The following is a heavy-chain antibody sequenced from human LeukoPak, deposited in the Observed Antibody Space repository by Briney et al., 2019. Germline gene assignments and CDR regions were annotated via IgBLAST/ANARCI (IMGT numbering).Heavy chain of an antibody. J-gene: IGHJ6*03. V-gene: IGHV1-2*02. CDR1: GYTFTGYY. CDR2: INPNSGGT. D-gene: IGHD3-22*01. Sequence: GASVKVSCKASGYTFTGYYMHWVRQAPGQGLEWMGWINPNSGGTNYAQKFQGRVTMTRDTSISTAYMELSRLRSDDTAVYYCARSSGDYDKPYYYYYYMDVWGKGTTVTVSS. CDR3: ARSSGDYDKPYYYYYYMDV.